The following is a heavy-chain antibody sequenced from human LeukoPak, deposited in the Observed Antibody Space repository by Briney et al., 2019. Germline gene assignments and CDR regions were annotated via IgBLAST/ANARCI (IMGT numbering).Heavy chain of an antibody. CDR2: INPNSGGT. CDR3: ARAAYYDFWSGYYLGSGDYYYGMDV. CDR1: GYTFTGYY. J-gene: IGHJ6*02. Sequence: GASVKVSCKASGYTFTGYYMHWVRQAPGQGLEWMGRINPNSGGTNYAQKFQGRATMTRDTSISTAYMELSRLRSDDTAVYYCARAAYYDFWSGYYLGSGDYYYGMDVWGQGTTVTVSS. V-gene: IGHV1-2*06. D-gene: IGHD3-3*01.